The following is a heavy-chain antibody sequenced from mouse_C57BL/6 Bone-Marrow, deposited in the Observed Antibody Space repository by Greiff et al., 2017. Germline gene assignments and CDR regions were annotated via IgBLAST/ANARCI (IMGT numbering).Heavy chain of an antibody. CDR1: GFTFSDYG. CDR2: ISNLAYSI. Sequence: DVMLVESGGGLVQPGGSLKLSCAASGFTFSDYGMAWVRQAPRKGPEWVAFISNLAYSIYYADTVTGRFTISRENAKNTLYLEMSSLRSEDTAMYYCARRPFYYGSSYVDPWYFDVWGTGTTVTVSS. CDR3: ARRPFYYGSSYVDPWYFDV. V-gene: IGHV5-15*04. J-gene: IGHJ1*03. D-gene: IGHD1-1*01.